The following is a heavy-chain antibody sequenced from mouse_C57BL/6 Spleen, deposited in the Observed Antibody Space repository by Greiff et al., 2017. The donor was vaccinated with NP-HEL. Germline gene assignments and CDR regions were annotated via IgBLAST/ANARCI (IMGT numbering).Heavy chain of an antibody. CDR3: ASSPTGTEFAD. D-gene: IGHD4-1*02. J-gene: IGHJ3*01. V-gene: IGHV1-7*01. CDR2: INPSSGYT. CDR1: GYTFTSYW. Sequence: VKLMESGAELAKHGASVKMSCKASGYTFTSYWMHWVKQRPGQGLEWIGYINPSSGYTKYNQKCQDKATLTADKSSSTAYMQLSSMTYKDSAVYYCASSPTGTEFADWGQGTLVTVAA.